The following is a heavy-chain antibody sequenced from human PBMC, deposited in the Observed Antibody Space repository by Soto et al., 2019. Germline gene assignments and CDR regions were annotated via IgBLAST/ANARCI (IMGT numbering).Heavy chain of an antibody. CDR2: TYYRSKWYN. Sequence: PSQTLSLTCAISGDSVSSSSVTWNWIRQSPSRGLEWLGRTYYRSKWYNDYAESVKSRITINPDTSKNQFSPHLNSVTPEVTVVYYCVRLIGNSWLDFWGQGTLVTVSS. J-gene: IGHJ5*01. D-gene: IGHD1-26*01. CDR1: GDSVSSSSVT. V-gene: IGHV6-1*01. CDR3: VRLIGNSWLDF.